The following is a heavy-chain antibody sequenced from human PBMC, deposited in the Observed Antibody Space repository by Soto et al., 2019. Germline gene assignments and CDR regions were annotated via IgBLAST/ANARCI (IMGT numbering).Heavy chain of an antibody. CDR3: ARAGDYVWGSYRYKYYFDY. J-gene: IGHJ4*02. D-gene: IGHD3-16*02. Sequence: SVKVSCKASGGSFSSYAISWVRQAPGQGLEWMGGIIPIFGTANYAQKFQGRVTITADESTSTAYMELSSLRSEDTAVYYCARAGDYVWGSYRYKYYFDYWGQGTLVTVSS. V-gene: IGHV1-69*13. CDR1: GGSFSSYA. CDR2: IIPIFGTA.